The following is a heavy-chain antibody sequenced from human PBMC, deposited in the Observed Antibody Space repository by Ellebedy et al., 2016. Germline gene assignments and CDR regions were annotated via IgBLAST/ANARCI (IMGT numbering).Heavy chain of an antibody. CDR3: AKDRYGAALNYFTS. CDR2: ITASGDRT. CDR1: GFTFASYA. D-gene: IGHD4/OR15-4a*01. J-gene: IGHJ4*02. Sequence: GGSLRLXXAASGFTFASYAMNWVRQAPGKGLEWVSGITASGDRTFYADSVKGRFTVSRDNSDNTVYLTLNTLRAEDTALYYCAKDRYGAALNYFTSWGQGTLVTVSA. V-gene: IGHV3-23*01.